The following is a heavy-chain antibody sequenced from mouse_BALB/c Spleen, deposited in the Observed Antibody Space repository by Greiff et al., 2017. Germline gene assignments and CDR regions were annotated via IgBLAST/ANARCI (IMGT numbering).Heavy chain of an antibody. CDR3: ARWLLQRVGYAMDY. V-gene: IGHV3-8*02. D-gene: IGHD2-3*01. Sequence: EVKLQESGPRLVKPSQTLSLTCSVTGDSITSGYWNWIRKFPGNKLEYMGYISYSGSTYYNPSLKSRISITRDTSKNQYYLQLNSVTTEDTATYYCARWLLQRVGYAMDYWGQGTSVTVSS. J-gene: IGHJ4*01. CDR1: GDSITSGY. CDR2: ISYSGST.